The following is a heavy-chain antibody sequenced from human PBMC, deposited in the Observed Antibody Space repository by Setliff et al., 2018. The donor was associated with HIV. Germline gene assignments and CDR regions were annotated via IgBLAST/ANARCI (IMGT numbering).Heavy chain of an antibody. V-gene: IGHV4-31*03. Sequence: SETLSLTCTVSGDSINSGNYYWSWNRQHTGKGLEWIGYIYYSGSTYYSPSLKSRVTISEDTSKNQFSLKMRSVTAADTAVYYCATSPAGEILGSRPFYFDYWGQGTLVTVSS. CDR3: ATSPAGEILGSRPFYFDY. CDR2: IYYSGST. CDR1: GDSINSGNYY. J-gene: IGHJ4*02. D-gene: IGHD3-10*01.